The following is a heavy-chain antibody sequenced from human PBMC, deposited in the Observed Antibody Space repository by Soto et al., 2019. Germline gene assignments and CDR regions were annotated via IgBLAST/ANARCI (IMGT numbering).Heavy chain of an antibody. D-gene: IGHD6-6*01. CDR1: GVTFCSYS. J-gene: IGHJ6*03. V-gene: IGHV3-48*01. CDR3: ARGTEYSSSSNYYYYYMDV. Sequence: HPGGSLRLSCAACGVTFCSYSMNGVRQAPGKGLEWVSYISSSSSTIYYADSVKGRFTISRDNAKNSLYLQMNSLRAEDTAVYYCARGTEYSSSSNYYYYYMDVWGKGTTVTVSS. CDR2: ISSSSSTI.